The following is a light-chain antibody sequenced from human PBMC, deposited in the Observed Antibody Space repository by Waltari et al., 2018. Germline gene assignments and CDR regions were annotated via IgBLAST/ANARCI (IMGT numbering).Light chain of an antibody. CDR3: GTWDDSLSRPV. CDR2: KNN. V-gene: IGLV1-47*01. J-gene: IGLJ3*02. Sequence: QSVLTQPPSASGTPGQWVTIPCSGRCSNIESNYVYWYLQFPGTAPKVLMFKNNQRPSGVSDRFSASKSGASASLAISGLRSDDEADYYCGTWDDSLSRPVFGGGTKLTVL. CDR1: CSNIESNY.